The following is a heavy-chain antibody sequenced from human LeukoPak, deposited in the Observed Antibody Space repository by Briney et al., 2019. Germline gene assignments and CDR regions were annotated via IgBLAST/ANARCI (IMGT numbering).Heavy chain of an antibody. D-gene: IGHD3-10*01. CDR3: ARGRVSGSGSSRGVYYFDY. CDR1: GGSTSSGGYY. CDR2: IYYSGST. J-gene: IGHJ4*02. Sequence: SQTLSLTCTVSGGSTSSGGYYWSWIRQHPGKGLEWIGYIYYSGSTYYNPSLKSRVTISVDTSKNQFSLKLSSVTAADTAVYYCARGRVSGSGSSRGVYYFDYWGQGTLVTVSS. V-gene: IGHV4-31*03.